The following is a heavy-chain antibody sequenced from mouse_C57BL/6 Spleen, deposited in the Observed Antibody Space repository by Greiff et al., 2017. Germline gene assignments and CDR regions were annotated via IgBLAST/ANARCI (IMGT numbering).Heavy chain of an antibody. J-gene: IGHJ1*03. CDR1: GFTFTDYY. Sequence: EVKLQESGGGLVQPGGSLSLSCAASGFTFTDYYMSWVRQPPGKALEWLGFIRNKANGNTTEYSASVKGRFTISRDNSQRILYLQMHALRAEDSATYYCARAIYYYGSGYFDVWGTGTTVTVSS. CDR2: IRNKANGNTT. CDR3: ARAIYYYGSGYFDV. V-gene: IGHV7-3*01. D-gene: IGHD1-1*01.